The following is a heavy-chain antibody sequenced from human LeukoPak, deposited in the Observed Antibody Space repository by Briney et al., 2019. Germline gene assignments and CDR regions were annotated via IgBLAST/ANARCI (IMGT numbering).Heavy chain of an antibody. D-gene: IGHD3-3*01. CDR2: IYYSGST. CDR3: ARSVVFWSGYSHQDHRDAFDI. J-gene: IGHJ3*02. CDR1: GCSISSGSYY. V-gene: IGHV4-30-4*08. Sequence: SQTMSLTCTVSGCSISSGSYYWSWIRQPSGKGLQWIGYIYYSGSTYYNPSLKSRVTISVDTSKNQFSLKLSSVTAADTAVYYCARSVVFWSGYSHQDHRDAFDIWGQGTMVTVSS.